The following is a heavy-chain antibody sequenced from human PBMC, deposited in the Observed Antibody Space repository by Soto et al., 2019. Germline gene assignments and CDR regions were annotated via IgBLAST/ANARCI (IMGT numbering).Heavy chain of an antibody. CDR2: ISAYNGNT. D-gene: IGHD2-8*01. Sequence: GASVKVSCKASGYTFTSYGISWVRQAPGQGLEWMGWISAYNGNTNYAQKLQGRVTMTTDTSTNTAYMELRSLRSDDTAVYYCARDLVDTNGIYYYYYGMDVWGQGTTVTVSS. CDR3: ARDLVDTNGIYYYYYGMDV. V-gene: IGHV1-18*01. J-gene: IGHJ6*02. CDR1: GYTFTSYG.